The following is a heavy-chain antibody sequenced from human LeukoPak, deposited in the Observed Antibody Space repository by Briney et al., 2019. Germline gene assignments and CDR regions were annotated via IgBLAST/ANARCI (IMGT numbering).Heavy chain of an antibody. CDR3: ARVVTRGLYYFDN. V-gene: IGHV4-61*10. Sequence: ASETLSLTCTVSGGSISSGSYYWSWIRQPAGKGLEWIGYIYYSGSTNYNPSLKSRVTISVDTSKNQFSLKLSSVTAADTGVYYCARVVTRGLYYFDNWGQGTLVTVSS. D-gene: IGHD2-21*02. CDR2: IYYSGST. J-gene: IGHJ4*02. CDR1: GGSISSGSYY.